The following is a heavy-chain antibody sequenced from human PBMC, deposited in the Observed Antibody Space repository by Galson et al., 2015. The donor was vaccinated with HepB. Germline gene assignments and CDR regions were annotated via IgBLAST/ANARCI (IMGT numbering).Heavy chain of an antibody. J-gene: IGHJ3*02. V-gene: IGHV4-34*01. CDR3: ARVDWDGADAFDI. CDR2: INHSGST. Sequence: ETLSLTCAVYGGSFSGYYWSWLRQPPGKGLEWIGEINHSGSTNYNPSLKSRVTISVDTSKNQFSLKLSSVTAADTAVYYCARVDWDGADAFDIWGQGTMVTVSS. D-gene: IGHD3-9*01. CDR1: GGSFSGYY.